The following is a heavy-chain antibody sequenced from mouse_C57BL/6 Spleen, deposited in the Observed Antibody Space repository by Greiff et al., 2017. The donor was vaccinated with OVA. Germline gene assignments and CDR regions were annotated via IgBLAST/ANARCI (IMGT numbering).Heavy chain of an antibody. CDR2: IDPSASET. D-gene: IGHD3-3*01. CDR3: ARKGLPNYVYY. J-gene: IGHJ2*01. V-gene: IGHV1-52*01. Sequence: QVQLQQPGAELVRPGSSVKLSCTASGYTFTSYWMHWVKQRPIQGLEWIGNIDPSASETHYNQKLNDKATLTVDKSSSTAYMHLRSLTADDSAFYYCARKGLPNYVYYWGKGTTLTVAS. CDR1: GYTFTSYW.